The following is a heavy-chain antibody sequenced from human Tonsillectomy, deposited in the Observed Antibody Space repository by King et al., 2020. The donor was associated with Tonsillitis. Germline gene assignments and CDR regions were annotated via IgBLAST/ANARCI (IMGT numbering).Heavy chain of an antibody. CDR2: IHYSGST. Sequence: VQLQESGPGLVKPSETLSLTCTVSGGPMNSYYWSWIRQPPGKALEYIGFIHYSGSTNYNPSLKSRVTISVDTSKNQFSLKLSSVTAADTAVYYCARHGQSATGTGFLDYWGQGTLVTVSS. V-gene: IGHV4-59*08. CDR3: ARHGQSATGTGFLDY. J-gene: IGHJ4*02. D-gene: IGHD6-13*01. CDR1: GGPMNSYY.